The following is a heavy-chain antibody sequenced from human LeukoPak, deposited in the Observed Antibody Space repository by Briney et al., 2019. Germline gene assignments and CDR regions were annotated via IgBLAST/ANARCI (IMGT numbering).Heavy chain of an antibody. CDR1: GYTFRGNY. CDR2: IDANNGDT. CDR3: ARDPSSVTLYFHY. D-gene: IGHD4-11*01. V-gene: IGHV1-2*02. J-gene: IGHJ4*02. Sequence: ASVKISCKASGYTFRGNYILWLRQAPGQGLEWMGWIDANNGDTKSAQKFQGRVTMSRDTSISTAYMDLSSLSPDDAAVYYCARDPSSVTLYFHYGGERTLVTVSS.